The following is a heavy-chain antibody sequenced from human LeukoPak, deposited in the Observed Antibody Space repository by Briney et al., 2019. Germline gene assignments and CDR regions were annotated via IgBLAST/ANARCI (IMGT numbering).Heavy chain of an antibody. CDR2: IDTTTGTI. D-gene: IGHD3-10*02. J-gene: IGHJ6*04. CDR1: GFTISRYT. Sequence: GGSLRLSCAASGFTISRYTMNWVRQAPGKGLEWVSYIDTTTGTIYSADSVKGRFSISRDIAKNSLYLQMNSLRPEDTAVYYCAELGITMIGGVWGKGTMVTISS. CDR3: AELGITMIGGV. V-gene: IGHV3-48*01.